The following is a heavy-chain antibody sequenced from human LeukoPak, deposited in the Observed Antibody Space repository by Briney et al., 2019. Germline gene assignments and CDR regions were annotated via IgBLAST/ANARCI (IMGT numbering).Heavy chain of an antibody. CDR1: GYTFTGYY. CDR2: INPNSGNT. CDR3: ARGLLQWLVREYYYYYMDV. Sequence: ASVKVSCKASGYTFTGYYMHWVRQAPGQGLEWMGRINPNSGNTGYAQKFQGRVTMTRNTSISTAYMELSSLRSEDTAVYYCARGLLQWLVREYYYYYMDVWGKGTTVTVSS. V-gene: IGHV1-8*02. J-gene: IGHJ6*03. D-gene: IGHD6-19*01.